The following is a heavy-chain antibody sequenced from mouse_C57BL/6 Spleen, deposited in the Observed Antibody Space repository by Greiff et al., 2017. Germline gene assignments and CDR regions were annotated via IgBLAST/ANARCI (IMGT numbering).Heavy chain of an antibody. J-gene: IGHJ2*01. Sequence: EVKLVESEGGLVQPGSSMKLSCTASGFTFSDYYMAWVRQVPEKGLEWVANINYDGSSTYYLDPLKSRFIISRDNAKNILYLQMSRLKSEDTATYYCERDRYYGDVDYWGQGTTLTVSS. CDR3: ERDRYYGDVDY. CDR1: GFTFSDYY. D-gene: IGHD2-13*01. V-gene: IGHV5-16*01. CDR2: INYDGSST.